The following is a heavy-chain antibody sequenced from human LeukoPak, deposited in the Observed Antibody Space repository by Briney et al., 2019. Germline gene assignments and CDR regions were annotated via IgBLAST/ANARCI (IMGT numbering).Heavy chain of an antibody. CDR3: ARRAYGSGSYYSVPFDY. J-gene: IGHJ4*02. CDR1: GFSLSTDGVG. CDR2: IYWHDGK. V-gene: IGHV2-5*01. D-gene: IGHD3-10*01. Sequence: ESGPTLVKPTQTLTLTCTFSGFSLSTDGVGVGWIRQPPAKPLDGLSTIYWHDGKRYSPSLQSRLTITKDTSKNQVVLTLTNMDPVDTATYYCARRAYGSGSYYSVPFDYWGQGTLVSVSS.